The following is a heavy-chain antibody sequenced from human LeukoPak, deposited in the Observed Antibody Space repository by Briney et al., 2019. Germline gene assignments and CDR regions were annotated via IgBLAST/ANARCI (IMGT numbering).Heavy chain of an antibody. Sequence: GASVKVSCKASGYTFTSYDINWVRQATGQGLEWMGWMNPNSGNTGYAQKFQGRVTMTRNTSISTAYMELSSLRSEDTAVYYCARGPPPHDYYYYYGMDVWGQGTTVTVSS. CDR1: GYTFTSYD. CDR3: ARGPPPHDYYYYYGMDV. D-gene: IGHD1-1*01. CDR2: MNPNSGNT. V-gene: IGHV1-8*01. J-gene: IGHJ6*02.